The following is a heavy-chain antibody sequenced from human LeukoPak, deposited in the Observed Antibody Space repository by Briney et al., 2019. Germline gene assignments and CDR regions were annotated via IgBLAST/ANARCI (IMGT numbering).Heavy chain of an antibody. Sequence: GGSLRLSCVASEFTFSSYGMHWVRQAPGKGLQWVAFIRYDGSTQYYTNSVKGRFTISRDNSKNTMYLQMNSLRAEDTAVYYCAKDLEYSGSWTPGAFDYWGQGTLVTVSA. CDR1: EFTFSSYG. CDR2: IRYDGSTQ. CDR3: AKDLEYSGSWTPGAFDY. V-gene: IGHV3-30*02. D-gene: IGHD3-10*01. J-gene: IGHJ4*02.